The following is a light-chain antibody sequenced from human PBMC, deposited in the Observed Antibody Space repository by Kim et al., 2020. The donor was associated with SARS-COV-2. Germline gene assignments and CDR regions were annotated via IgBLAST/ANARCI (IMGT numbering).Light chain of an antibody. CDR1: QSIDTS. CDR3: QQRNRSPPAVT. Sequence: PGEKAPPSRRARQSIDTSVARYTRRPGPAPRLLVYDASNRAPGVPARFSGSGSGTDFTLTISSLEPEDFSTYYCQQRNRSPPAVTFGGGTKVDIK. CDR2: DAS. J-gene: IGKJ4*01. V-gene: IGKV3-11*01.